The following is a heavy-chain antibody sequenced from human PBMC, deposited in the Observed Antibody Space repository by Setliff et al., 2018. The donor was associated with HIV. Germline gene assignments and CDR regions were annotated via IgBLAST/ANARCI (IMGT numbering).Heavy chain of an antibody. CDR2: TIPMFGTA. Sequence: SVKVSCKASGYTFTTYYIHWVRQAPGQGLEWMGGTIPMFGTANYAQKFQGRVTITTDESTSTAYMELSSLRSEDTAVYYCATALAGMATISAYWGQGTLVTVSS. V-gene: IGHV1-69*05. CDR3: ATALAGMATISAY. CDR1: GYTFTTYY. J-gene: IGHJ4*02. D-gene: IGHD5-12*01.